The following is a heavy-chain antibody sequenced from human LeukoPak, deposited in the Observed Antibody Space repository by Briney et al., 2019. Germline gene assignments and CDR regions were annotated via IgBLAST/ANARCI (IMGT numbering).Heavy chain of an antibody. CDR3: AREGRVSGYDFDC. V-gene: IGHV3-74*03. D-gene: IGHD5-12*01. Sequence: GGSLRLSCAASGFTFSSYWMHWVRQAPGKGLVWVSRIKSDGSSITYADSVKGRFTISRDNAKNTLYLQMNSLRVEDTAVYYCAREGRVSGYDFDCWGQGTLVTVSS. J-gene: IGHJ4*02. CDR1: GFTFSSYW. CDR2: IKSDGSSI.